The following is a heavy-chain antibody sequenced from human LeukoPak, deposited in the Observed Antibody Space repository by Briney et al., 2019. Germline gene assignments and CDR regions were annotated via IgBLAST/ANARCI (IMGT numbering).Heavy chain of an antibody. Sequence: GGSLRLSCAASGFTFSSYEMNRVRQAPGKGLEWVSYISSSGSTIYYADSVKGRFTISRDNAKNSLYLQMNSLRADDTAVYYCARGAKTILVGHRRDAFDIWGQGTMVTVSS. CDR2: ISSSGSTI. D-gene: IGHD3-3*01. V-gene: IGHV3-48*03. CDR1: GFTFSSYE. J-gene: IGHJ3*02. CDR3: ARGAKTILVGHRRDAFDI.